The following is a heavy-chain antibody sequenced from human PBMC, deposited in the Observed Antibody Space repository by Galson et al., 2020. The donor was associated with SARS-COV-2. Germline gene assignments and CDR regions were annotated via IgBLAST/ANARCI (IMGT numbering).Heavy chain of an antibody. D-gene: IGHD3-22*01. CDR1: GGTFSSYA. J-gene: IGHJ2*01. CDR2: IIPIFGTA. CDR3: ARLPPYDSSGYSHYWYFDL. Sequence: SVKVSCKASGGTFSSYAISWVRQAPGQGLEWVGGIIPIFGTANYAQKFQGRVTITADESTSTAYMELSSLRSEDTAVYYCARLPPYDSSGYSHYWYFDLWGRGTLVTVSS. V-gene: IGHV1-69*13.